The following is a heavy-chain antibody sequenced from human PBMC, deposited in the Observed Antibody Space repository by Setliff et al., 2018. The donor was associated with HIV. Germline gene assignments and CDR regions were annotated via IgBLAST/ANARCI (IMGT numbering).Heavy chain of an antibody. D-gene: IGHD5-12*01. Sequence: SETLSLTCSVSGGSVSSVNYYWSWIRQTPGKGLEWIGYIHYTGSTTYNPSLKSRVTISVDTSKNQFSLELSSVTAADTAVYYCAREAVDGYARYFDYWGQGSRVTVSS. CDR3: AREAVDGYARYFDY. V-gene: IGHV4-61*01. CDR2: IHYTGST. CDR1: GGSVSSVNYY. J-gene: IGHJ4*02.